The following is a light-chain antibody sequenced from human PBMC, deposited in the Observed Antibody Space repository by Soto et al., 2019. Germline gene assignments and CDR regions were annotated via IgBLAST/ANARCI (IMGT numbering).Light chain of an antibody. Sequence: DIVMTQSPDSLAVSLGERATTNCKSSQNLLYSSNNKNYLAWYQQKPGQPPKLLIYWASTRESGVPDRFSGSGAGTDFTLTISSLQAEDVAVYYCQQYDRTPLTFGGGTKVEIK. CDR3: QQYDRTPLT. V-gene: IGKV4-1*01. J-gene: IGKJ4*01. CDR1: QNLLYSSNNKNY. CDR2: WAS.